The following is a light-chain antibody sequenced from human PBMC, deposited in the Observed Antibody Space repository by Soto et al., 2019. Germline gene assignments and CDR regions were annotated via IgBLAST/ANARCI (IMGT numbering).Light chain of an antibody. CDR3: QQYYSTPPT. CDR1: QSVLYSSNNKNY. CDR2: WAS. Sequence: DIVMTKSPDSLAVSLGERATINCQSSQSVLYSSNNKNYLAWYQQKPGQPPKLLIYWASTRESGVPDRFSGSGSGTDFPLTISSLQAEDVAVYYCQQYYSTPPTFGQGTKVEIK. V-gene: IGKV4-1*01. J-gene: IGKJ1*01.